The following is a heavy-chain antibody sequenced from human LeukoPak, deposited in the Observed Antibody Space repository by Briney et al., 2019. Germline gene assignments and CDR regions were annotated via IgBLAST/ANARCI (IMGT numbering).Heavy chain of an antibody. CDR2: MNQDGGGK. CDR1: GFTFSNYW. D-gene: IGHD6-13*01. Sequence: GGSLRLSCAASGFTFSNYWMSWVRQAPGKGLEWVANMNQDGGGKYYVDSVKGRFTISRDNSKNTLYLQMNSLRAEDTAVYYCAKDPLGAAAGTGYFDYWGQGTLVTVSS. CDR3: AKDPLGAAAGTGYFDY. J-gene: IGHJ4*02. V-gene: IGHV3-7*03.